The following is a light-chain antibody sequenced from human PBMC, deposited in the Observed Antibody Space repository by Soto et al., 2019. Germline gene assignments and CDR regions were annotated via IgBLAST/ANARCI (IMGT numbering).Light chain of an antibody. J-gene: IGLJ1*01. CDR2: EVR. Sequence: QSVLTHPASVSGSLGQSITISCTGTSSDVGGYDFVSWYQHHPGKAPKLIIYEVRTRPSGVSDRFSGSKSGNTASLTISGLQAEDEADYYCSSYTSDWGVFGTGTKVTVL. CDR3: SSYTSDWGV. CDR1: SSDVGGYDF. V-gene: IGLV2-14*01.